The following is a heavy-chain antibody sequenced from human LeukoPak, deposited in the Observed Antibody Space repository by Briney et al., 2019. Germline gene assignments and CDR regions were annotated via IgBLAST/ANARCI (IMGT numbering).Heavy chain of an antibody. CDR2: ISGSGGST. D-gene: IGHD3-16*02. J-gene: IGHJ3*02. Sequence: GGSLRLSCAASGFSFSSSAMSWVRQAPGKGLEWVSAISGSGGSTYYADSVKGRFTISRDNSKNTLYLQMNSLRAEDTAVYYCAKSVMITFGGVFGAFDIWGQGTMVTVSS. CDR3: AKSVMITFGGVFGAFDI. V-gene: IGHV3-23*01. CDR1: GFSFSSSA.